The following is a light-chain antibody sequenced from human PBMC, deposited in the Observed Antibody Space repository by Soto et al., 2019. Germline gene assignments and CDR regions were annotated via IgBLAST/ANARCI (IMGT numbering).Light chain of an antibody. CDR1: QSVLHSSNNKNY. CDR2: WAS. Sequence: DIVMTQSPDSLAVSLGERATINCKSSQSVLHSSNNKNYLTWYQQKPGQPPKLLIYWASTRESGVPDRFSGSGSETDFTLTISSLQAEDVAVYYCQQDYSITLTFGPGTKVDIK. J-gene: IGKJ3*01. CDR3: QQDYSITLT. V-gene: IGKV4-1*01.